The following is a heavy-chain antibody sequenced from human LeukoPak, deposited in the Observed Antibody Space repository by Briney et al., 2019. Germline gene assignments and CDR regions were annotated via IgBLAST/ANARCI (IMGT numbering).Heavy chain of an antibody. CDR1: GFSVSSNY. CDR2: IYSDGST. V-gene: IGHV3-66*01. Sequence: GGSLRLSCAASGFSVSSNYMSWVRQAPGKGLEWVSVIYSDGSTYYADSVKSRFTISRDYSKNTLFLQVNSLRAEDTAVYYCARVYYYGSGSFSFDYWGQGTLVTVSS. J-gene: IGHJ4*02. CDR3: ARVYYYGSGSFSFDY. D-gene: IGHD3-10*01.